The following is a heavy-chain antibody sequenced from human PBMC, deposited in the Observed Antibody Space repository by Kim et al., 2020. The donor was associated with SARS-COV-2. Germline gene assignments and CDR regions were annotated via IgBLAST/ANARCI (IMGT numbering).Heavy chain of an antibody. CDR1: GFTLTTYT. CDR3: ATGGRDWGSGNGMDV. D-gene: IGHD3-10*01. V-gene: IGHV3-30*04. Sequence: GGSLRLSCAASTASGFTLTTYTMHWVRQAPGKGLDWVAVISNDGNNKYYADSVKGRVTISRDNSKNTLYLQMNSLRAEDTAVYYCATGGRDWGSGNGMDVWGQGTTVTVSS. CDR2: ISNDGNNK. J-gene: IGHJ6*02.